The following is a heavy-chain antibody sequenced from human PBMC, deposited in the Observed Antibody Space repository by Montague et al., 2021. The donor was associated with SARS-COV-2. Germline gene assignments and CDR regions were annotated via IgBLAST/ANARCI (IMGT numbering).Heavy chain of an antibody. J-gene: IGHJ4*02. CDR1: GGSFSDYY. V-gene: IGHV4-34*01. Sequence: SETLCLTCAVYGGSFSDYYWSWIRHPPGQGLEWIGEINHRGTSKYNPSLKIRVSISLDTSKNQFSLYLSSVTAADTAVYYCARGRQHFNMIVVVMTGGEYYFDYWGQGTLVTVSS. CDR2: INHRGTS. D-gene: IGHD3-22*01. CDR3: ARGRQHFNMIVVVMTGGEYYFDY.